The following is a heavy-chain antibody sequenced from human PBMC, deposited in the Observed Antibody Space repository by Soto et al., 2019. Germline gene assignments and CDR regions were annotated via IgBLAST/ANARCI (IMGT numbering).Heavy chain of an antibody. V-gene: IGHV1-18*04. Sequence: QVQLVQSGAEVKKPGASVKVSCKASGYTFTSYGISWVRQAPGQGLEWMGWISAYNGNTNYAQKLQGRVTMTTDTSTSTAYMELRSLRSDDTAVYYCARTVNGSGHLWGFGGNPIFDYWGQGTLVTVSS. D-gene: IGHD3-10*01. J-gene: IGHJ4*02. CDR2: ISAYNGNT. CDR1: GYTFTSYG. CDR3: ARTVNGSGHLWGFGGNPIFDY.